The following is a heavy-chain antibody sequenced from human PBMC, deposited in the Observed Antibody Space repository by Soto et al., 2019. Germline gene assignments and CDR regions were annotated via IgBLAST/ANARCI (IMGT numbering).Heavy chain of an antibody. J-gene: IGHJ3*02. D-gene: IGHD6-19*01. CDR2: IWYDGSNK. CDR3: ARVTDSSGWYWAFDI. V-gene: IGHV3-33*01. CDR1: GFTFSIYG. Sequence: GGSLRLSCAASGFTFSIYGMHWVRQAPGKGLEWVAVIWYDGSNKYFVDSVRGRFTISRDNSKNTLYLQMNSLRAEDTAVYYCARVTDSSGWYWAFDIWGQGTMVTVSS.